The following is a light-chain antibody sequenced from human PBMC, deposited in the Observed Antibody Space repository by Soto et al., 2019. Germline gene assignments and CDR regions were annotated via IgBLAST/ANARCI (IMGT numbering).Light chain of an antibody. CDR2: AAS. V-gene: IGKV1-12*01. CDR3: PQANSFPIT. J-gene: IGKJ5*01. Sequence: DIQMTQSPSTLSASVGDRVTITCLASQSISTWLAWYQQKPGKAPKLLIYAASSLQSGVPSRFSGSGSGTDFTLTISSLQPEDFATYYCPQANSFPITFGQGTRLEIK. CDR1: QSISTW.